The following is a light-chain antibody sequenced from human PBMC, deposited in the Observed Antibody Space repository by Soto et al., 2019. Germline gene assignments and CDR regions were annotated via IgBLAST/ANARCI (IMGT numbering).Light chain of an antibody. Sequence: EIVLTQSPGTLSLSPGERATLSCRASQSVVSNYLAWYQQKPGQAPRLLIYGTSSRATGIPDRFSGSGSGTDFTLTISRLEPEDFAVYYCQQYVSSPLFTFGPGTKVDIK. J-gene: IGKJ3*01. CDR1: QSVVSNY. V-gene: IGKV3-20*01. CDR3: QQYVSSPLFT. CDR2: GTS.